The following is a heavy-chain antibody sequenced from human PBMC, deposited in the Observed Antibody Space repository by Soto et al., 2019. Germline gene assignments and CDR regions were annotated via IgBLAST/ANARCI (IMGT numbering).Heavy chain of an antibody. V-gene: IGHV3-7*01. D-gene: IGHD3-10*01. CDR1: GFVFRTYW. Sequence: GGSLRLSCAASGFVFRTYWMSWVRQAPGKGLEWVANIKEDGSEANYVDSVKGRFAVSRDKDTNSLYLQLNSLTPEDTAVYYCARSRLQWFGGPLSYSFDFWGQGTLVTVSS. J-gene: IGHJ4*02. CDR3: ARSRLQWFGGPLSYSFDF. CDR2: IKEDGSEA.